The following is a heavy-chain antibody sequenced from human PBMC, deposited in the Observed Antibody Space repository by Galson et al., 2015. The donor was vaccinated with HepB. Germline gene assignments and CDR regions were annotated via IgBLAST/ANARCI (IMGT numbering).Heavy chain of an antibody. CDR3: ARDKYDSSGYYQDVDY. CDR2: ISSSSSTI. V-gene: IGHV3-48*02. D-gene: IGHD3-22*01. Sequence: SLRLSCAASGFTFSSYSMNWVRQAPGKGLEWVSYISSSSSTIYYADSVKGRFTISRDNAKNSLYLQMNSLRDEDTAVYYCARDKYDSSGYYQDVDYWGQGTLVTVSS. CDR1: GFTFSSYS. J-gene: IGHJ4*02.